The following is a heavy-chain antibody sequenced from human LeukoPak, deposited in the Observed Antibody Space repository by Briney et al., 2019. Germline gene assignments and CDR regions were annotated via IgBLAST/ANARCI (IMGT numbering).Heavy chain of an antibody. J-gene: IGHJ5*02. V-gene: IGHV4-4*07. Sequence: PSETLSLTCTVSGGSISSYYWSWIRQPARKGLEWIGRIYSSGSTNYNPSLKSRVTMSVDTSKNHFSLKLSSVTAADTAVYYCARDWFSGYGSGTGWFDPWGQGTLVTVSS. CDR2: IYSSGST. CDR1: GGSISSYY. CDR3: ARDWFSGYGSGTGWFDP. D-gene: IGHD3-10*01.